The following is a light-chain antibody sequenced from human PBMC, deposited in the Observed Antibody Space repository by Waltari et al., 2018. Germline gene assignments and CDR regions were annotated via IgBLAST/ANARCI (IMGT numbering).Light chain of an antibody. CDR3: SSYAGSNNLV. J-gene: IGLJ2*01. Sequence: QSALTQPPSASGSHGQSVPISCTGTSSDVGGYNYVSWYQQHPGKAPKLMISEVSKRPSGVPDRFSGSKSGNTASLTVSGLQAEDEADYYCSSYAGSNNLVFGGGTKLTVL. CDR2: EVS. CDR1: SSDVGGYNY. V-gene: IGLV2-8*01.